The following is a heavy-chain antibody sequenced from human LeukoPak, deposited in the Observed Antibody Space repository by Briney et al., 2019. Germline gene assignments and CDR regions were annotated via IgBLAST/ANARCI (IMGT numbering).Heavy chain of an antibody. Sequence: PSQTLSLTCAISGDSVSSNSGTWNWIRQSPSRGLEWLGRTYYGSKWYYDYAVSLKSRITINPDTSKNLFSLQSTSVTPENTAVYYCARGKSKRLDVWGQGTTVTVSS. J-gene: IGHJ6*02. D-gene: IGHD5/OR15-5a*01. CDR2: TYYGSKWYY. CDR1: GDSVSSNSGT. V-gene: IGHV6-1*01. CDR3: ARGKSKRLDV.